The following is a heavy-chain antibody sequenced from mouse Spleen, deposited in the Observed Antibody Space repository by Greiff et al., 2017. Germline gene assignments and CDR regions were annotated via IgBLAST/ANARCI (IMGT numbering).Heavy chain of an antibody. J-gene: IGHJ4*01. CDR1: GFTFSNYW. CDR3: TYSNSLLYAMDY. CDR2: IRLKSDNYAT. V-gene: IGHV6-3*01. Sequence: EVKVEESGGGLVQPGGSMKLSCVASGFTFSNYWMNWVRQSPEKGLEWVAQIRLKSDNYATHYAESVKGRFTISRDDSKSSVYLQMNNLRAEDTGIYYCTYSNSLLYAMDYWGQGTSVTVSS. D-gene: IGHD2-5*01.